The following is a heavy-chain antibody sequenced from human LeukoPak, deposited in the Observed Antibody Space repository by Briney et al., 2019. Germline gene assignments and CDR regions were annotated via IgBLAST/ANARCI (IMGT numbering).Heavy chain of an antibody. V-gene: IGHV3-21*04. D-gene: IGHD2-21*01. CDR3: AKAPVTSCRGAYCYPFDY. J-gene: IGHJ4*02. CDR2: ISSGGDYK. CDR1: GFTFSSFS. Sequence: GGSLRLSCAASGFTFSSFSMNWVRQAPGKGLEWVSSISSGGDYKHYADSVKGRLTISRDNAKNSLFLQMNSLRAEDAAVYYCAKAPVTSCRGAYCYPFDYWGQGTLVTVSS.